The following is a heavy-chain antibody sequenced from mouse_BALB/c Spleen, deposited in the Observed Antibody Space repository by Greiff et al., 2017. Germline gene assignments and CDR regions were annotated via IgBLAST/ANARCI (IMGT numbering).Heavy chain of an antibody. CDR2: IWAGGST. D-gene: IGHD2-10*02. CDR3: ARDRGYGKGDAMDY. V-gene: IGHV2-9*02. CDR1: GFSLTGYG. J-gene: IGHJ4*01. Sequence: VKLVESGPGLVAPSQSLSITCTVSGFSLTGYGVNWVRQPPGKGLEWLGVIWAGGSTNYNSALMSRLSISKDNSKSQVFLKMNSLQTDGTAMYYCARDRGYGKGDAMDYWGQGTSVTVSS.